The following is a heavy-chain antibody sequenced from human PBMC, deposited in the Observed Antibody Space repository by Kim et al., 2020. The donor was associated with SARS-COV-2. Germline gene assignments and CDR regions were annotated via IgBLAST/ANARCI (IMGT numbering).Heavy chain of an antibody. V-gene: IGHV3-53*01. D-gene: IGHD2-15*01. CDR1: GFSVSSNY. J-gene: IGHJ6*03. CDR3: GRESPLVVPATLDYYYYIDL. Sequence: GGSLRLSCAASGFSVSSNYMSWVRQAPGKGLEWVSVISSDGVTYFADSVKGRFTISRDNSKNTLFLQMNSLRADDTAVYYCGRESPLVVPATLDYYYYIDLRGKGTTVT. CDR2: ISSDGVT.